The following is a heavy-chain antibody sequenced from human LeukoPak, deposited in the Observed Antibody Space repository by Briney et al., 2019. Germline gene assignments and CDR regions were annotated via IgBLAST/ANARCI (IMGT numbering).Heavy chain of an antibody. CDR1: EFTFSSYE. V-gene: IGHV3-48*03. Sequence: GGSLRLSCAASEFTFSSYEMNWVSQAPGKGLEWVSYISSSGSTKYYADSVKGRFTISRDNAKNSLYLQMNSLRVEDTALYYCARGPHPYTSGWYHFDYWGQGTLVTVSS. CDR3: ARGPHPYTSGWYHFDY. CDR2: ISSSGSTK. D-gene: IGHD6-19*01. J-gene: IGHJ4*02.